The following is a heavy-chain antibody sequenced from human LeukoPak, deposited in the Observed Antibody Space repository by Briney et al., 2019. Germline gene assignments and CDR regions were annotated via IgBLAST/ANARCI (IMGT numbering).Heavy chain of an antibody. V-gene: IGHV3-74*01. Sequence: GGSLRLSCAASEFTFDKYWMHWVRQAPGKGLVWVSRINGDGTITSYADSVKGAFIISRDKAKNTLYLQVSSLRAEDTAVYYCATGNYYDSRGYYTFGHWGQGTPVTVSS. CDR2: INGDGTIT. CDR3: ATGNYYDSRGYYTFGH. D-gene: IGHD3-22*01. CDR1: EFTFDKYW. J-gene: IGHJ4*02.